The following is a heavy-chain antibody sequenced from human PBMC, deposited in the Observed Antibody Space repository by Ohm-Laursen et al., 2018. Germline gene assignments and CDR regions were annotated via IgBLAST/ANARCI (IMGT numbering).Heavy chain of an antibody. CDR3: AKRSLYSSSWGAFDI. J-gene: IGHJ3*02. CDR1: GFTFDDYA. D-gene: IGHD6-13*01. Sequence: SLRLSCSASGFTFDDYAMHWVRQAPGKGLEWVSGISWNSGSIGYADSVKGRFTISRDNAKNSLYLQMNSLRAEDTALYYCAKRSLYSSSWGAFDIWGQGTMVTVSS. V-gene: IGHV3-9*01. CDR2: ISWNSGSI.